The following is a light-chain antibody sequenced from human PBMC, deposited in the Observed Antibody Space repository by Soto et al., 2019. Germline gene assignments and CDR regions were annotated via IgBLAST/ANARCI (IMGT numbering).Light chain of an antibody. V-gene: IGLV1-40*01. CDR2: GNS. Sequence: QSVLTQPPSVSGAPGQRVTISCTGSSSNIGAGYDVHWYQQLPGTAPKLLMYGNSNGPSGVPDRFSGSKSGTSASLAITGLQAEDEADYYCQSYDGSLSGVVFGGGTKVTVI. CDR1: SSNIGAGYD. J-gene: IGLJ2*01. CDR3: QSYDGSLSGVV.